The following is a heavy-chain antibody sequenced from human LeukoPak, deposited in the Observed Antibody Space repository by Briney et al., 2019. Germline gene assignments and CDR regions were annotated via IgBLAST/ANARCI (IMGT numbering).Heavy chain of an antibody. CDR3: ARDRYYDFWSGPNYYYYYMDV. D-gene: IGHD3-3*01. Sequence: GGSLRLSCAASGFTFSSYSMNWVRQAPGKGLEWASSISSSSSYIYYADSVKGRFTISRDNAKNSLYLQMNSLRAEDTAVYYCARDRYYDFWSGPNYYYYYMDVWGKGTTVTVSS. J-gene: IGHJ6*03. V-gene: IGHV3-21*01. CDR1: GFTFSSYS. CDR2: ISSSSSYI.